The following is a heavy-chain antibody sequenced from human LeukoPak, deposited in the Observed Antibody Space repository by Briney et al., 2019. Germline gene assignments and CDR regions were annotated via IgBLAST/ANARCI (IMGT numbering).Heavy chain of an antibody. V-gene: IGHV3-23*01. CDR1: GFTFSSYA. Sequence: GGSLRLSCAASGFTFSSYAMTWVRQAPGKGLEWVSSIDASGGSTYYADSVKGRFTISRDNSKNTFFLQMNTLRAADTAVYYCAKGSGSGWYGWFAPWGQGTLVNVSS. D-gene: IGHD6-19*01. CDR2: IDASGGST. CDR3: AKGSGSGWYGWFAP. J-gene: IGHJ5*02.